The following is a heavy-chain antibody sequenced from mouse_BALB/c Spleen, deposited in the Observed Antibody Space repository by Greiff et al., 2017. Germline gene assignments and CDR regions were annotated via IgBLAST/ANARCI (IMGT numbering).Heavy chain of an antibody. Sequence: VESGGGLVKPGGSLKLSCAASGFTFSSYTMSWVRQTPEKRLEWVATISSGGSYTYYPDSVKGRFTISRDNAKNTLYLQMSSLKSEDTAMYYCTRDRGTYYRYDWYFDVWGAGTTVTVSS. D-gene: IGHD2-14*01. CDR3: TRDRGTYYRYDWYFDV. CDR2: ISSGGSYT. V-gene: IGHV5-6-4*01. J-gene: IGHJ1*01. CDR1: GFTFSSYT.